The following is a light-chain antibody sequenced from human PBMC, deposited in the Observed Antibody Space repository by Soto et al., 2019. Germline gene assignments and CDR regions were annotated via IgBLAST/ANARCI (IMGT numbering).Light chain of an antibody. Sequence: QSVLTQSPSASGTPGQRVTISCYGSSSNIGSYPVYWYQQLPGTAPKLLINSDDQRPSGVADRFSASKSGTSASLAISGLRSEDEADYYCAAWDASLSGHVFGAGTKLTVL. CDR3: AAWDASLSGHV. CDR2: SDD. J-gene: IGLJ1*01. CDR1: SSNIGSYP. V-gene: IGLV1-47*02.